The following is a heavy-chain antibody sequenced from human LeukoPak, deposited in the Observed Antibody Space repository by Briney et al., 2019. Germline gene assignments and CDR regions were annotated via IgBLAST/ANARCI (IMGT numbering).Heavy chain of an antibody. Sequence: GGSLRLSCAASGLTFNNYWMNWVRQAPGKGLEWVANIKQDRSEKKYVDSVKGRFTISRDNAKKSLYLQMSSLRAEDTAVYYCARGKYDSSGYPLLGFDYWGQGTLVTVSS. CDR1: GLTFNNYW. D-gene: IGHD3-22*01. V-gene: IGHV3-7*01. CDR2: IKQDRSEK. CDR3: ARGKYDSSGYPLLGFDY. J-gene: IGHJ4*02.